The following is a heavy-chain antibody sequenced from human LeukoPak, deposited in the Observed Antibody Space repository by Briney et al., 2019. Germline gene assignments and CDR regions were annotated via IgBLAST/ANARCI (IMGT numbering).Heavy chain of an antibody. V-gene: IGHV4-4*02. CDR1: GGSISSSNW. D-gene: IGHD5-18*01. J-gene: IGHJ6*02. CDR3: ARDPGTREYSYGYRNYYYGMDV. Sequence: SETLSLTCAVSGGSISSSNWWSWVRQPPGKGLEWIGEIYHSGSTNYNPSLKSRVTISVDKSKNQFSLKLSSVTAADTAVYYCARDPGTREYSYGYRNYYYGMDVWGQGTTVTVSS. CDR2: IYHSGST.